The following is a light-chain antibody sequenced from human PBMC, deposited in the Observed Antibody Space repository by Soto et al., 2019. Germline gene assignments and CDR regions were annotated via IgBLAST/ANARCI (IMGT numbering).Light chain of an antibody. CDR1: NSDVGGYSY. CDR3: SSYSGSNNGV. Sequence: QSVLTQPPSASGSRGQSVTISCTGTNSDVGGYSYVSWYQQHPGKAPKLMISEVTKRPSGVPDRFSGSKSGNTASLTVSGLQAEDEADYYCSSYSGSNNGVFGGGTKLTVL. J-gene: IGLJ3*02. V-gene: IGLV2-8*01. CDR2: EVT.